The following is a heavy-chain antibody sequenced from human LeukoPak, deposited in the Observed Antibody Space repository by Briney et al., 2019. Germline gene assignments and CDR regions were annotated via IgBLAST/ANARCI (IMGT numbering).Heavy chain of an antibody. CDR1: GFTFSSYA. CDR3: AKDKRGYSYGCIY. Sequence: PGGSLRLSCAASGFTFSSYAMSWFRQAPGKGLEWVSAISGSGGSTYYADSLKGRFTISRDNSKNPLYLQMNSLRAEDTAVYYCAKDKRGYSYGCIYWGQGTLVTVSS. CDR2: ISGSGGST. V-gene: IGHV3-23*01. J-gene: IGHJ4*02. D-gene: IGHD5-18*01.